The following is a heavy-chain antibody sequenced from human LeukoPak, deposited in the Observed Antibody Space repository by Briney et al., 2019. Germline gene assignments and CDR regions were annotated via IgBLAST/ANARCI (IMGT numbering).Heavy chain of an antibody. CDR1: GYSFTSYW. D-gene: IGHD5-12*01. V-gene: IGHV5-51*01. CDR2: FYPGDSDT. J-gene: IGHJ4*02. Sequence: GESLKISCKGSGYSFTSYWIGWVRQMPGKGLEWMGIFYPGDSDTRYSPSFQGPVTISADKFISTAYLQWSSLKASDTAMYYCARLRRSGTVVNSGYDYFDYWGQGTLVTVSS. CDR3: ARLRRSGTVVNSGYDYFDY.